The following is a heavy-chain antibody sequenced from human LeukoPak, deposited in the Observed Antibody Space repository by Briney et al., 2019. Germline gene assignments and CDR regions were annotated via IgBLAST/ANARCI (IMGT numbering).Heavy chain of an antibody. D-gene: IGHD6-13*01. Sequence: SETLSLTCAVSGGSISSSYYHWGWIRQPPGKGLEWIGSIYYSGNTYYHPSLKSRVTISVDTSKNQFSLKLISVTAADTAVYYCARVPWVAAAGNNWFDPWGQGTLVTVSS. CDR1: GGSISSSYYH. CDR3: ARVPWVAAAGNNWFDP. J-gene: IGHJ5*02. V-gene: IGHV4-39*07. CDR2: IYYSGNT.